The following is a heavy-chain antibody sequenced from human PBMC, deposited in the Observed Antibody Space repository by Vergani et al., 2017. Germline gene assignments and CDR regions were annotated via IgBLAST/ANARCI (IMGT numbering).Heavy chain of an antibody. V-gene: IGHV3-9*03. CDR3: AKDIGFYGGYVDY. CDR1: GFPFENYA. J-gene: IGHJ4*02. D-gene: IGHD4/OR15-4a*01. CDR2: ISWNSVDI. Sequence: EVQVVESGGGLVQPGRSLRLSCAASGFPFENYAMHWVRQAPGKGLEWVSGISWNSVDIGYADSVKGRFTISRDNAKNSLYLQMNSLRREDMALYYCAKDIGFYGGYVDYWGQGTLVTVSS.